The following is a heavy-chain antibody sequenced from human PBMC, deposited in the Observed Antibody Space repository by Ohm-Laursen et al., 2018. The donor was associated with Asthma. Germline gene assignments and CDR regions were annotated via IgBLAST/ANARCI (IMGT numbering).Heavy chain of an antibody. CDR3: AGGEWEMATFPVDV. J-gene: IGHJ6*02. CDR1: GFTFSYYG. CDR2: IWHDGSNK. D-gene: IGHD5-24*01. V-gene: IGHV3-33*01. Sequence: SLRLSCSAPGFTFSYYGMHWVRQAPGKGLEWVAVIWHDGSNKYYADSVQGRFTISRDNSKNTLYLQMNSLRAEDTAVYYCAGGEWEMATFPVDVWGQGTTVTVSS.